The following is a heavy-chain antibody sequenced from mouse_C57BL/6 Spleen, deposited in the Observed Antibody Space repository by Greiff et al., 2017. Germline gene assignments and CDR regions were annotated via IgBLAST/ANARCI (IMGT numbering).Heavy chain of an antibody. J-gene: IGHJ4*01. V-gene: IGHV1-69*01. D-gene: IGHD1-1*01. Sequence: QVQLQQPGAELVMPGASVKLSCKASGYTFTSYWMHWVKQRPGQGLEWIGEIDPSDSYTNYNQKFKGKSTLTVDKSSSTAYMQLSSLTSEDAAVYYCARGYYYGSSPFYYAMGLWGQGASGTVSS. CDR3: ARGYYYGSSPFYYAMGL. CDR2: IDPSDSYT. CDR1: GYTFTSYW.